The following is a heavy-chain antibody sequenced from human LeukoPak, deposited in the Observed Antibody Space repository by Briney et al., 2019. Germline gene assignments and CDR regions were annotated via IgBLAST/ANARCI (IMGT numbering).Heavy chain of an antibody. D-gene: IGHD6-13*01. CDR3: AKTRPLDSSSWSHGDY. CDR2: ISGSGDST. J-gene: IGHJ4*02. V-gene: IGHV3-23*01. CDR1: GFTFNTYA. Sequence: GGSLRLSCAASGFTFNTYAMIWVRQAPGKGLEWVSAISGSGDSTYYGDSVKGRFTISRDNSKNTLYLQMNSLRAEDTAVYYCAKTRPLDSSSWSHGDYWGQGTLVTVSS.